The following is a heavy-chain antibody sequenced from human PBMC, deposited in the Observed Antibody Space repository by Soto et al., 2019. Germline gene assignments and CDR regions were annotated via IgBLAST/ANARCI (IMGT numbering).Heavy chain of an antibody. CDR1: GFSLRNSGLG. V-gene: IGHV2-5*02. J-gene: IGHJ4*02. Sequence: QITLKESGPTLVKPTQTLTLTCTCCGFSLRNSGLGVDWIRPPTGNALGWLALIYWDDDKRYSQSLKSRLTITKDTAKNQVVLTMTNMDPVDTATYYCAHLTTGGFDFDYWCQGTLVTGSS. CDR3: AHLTTGGFDFDY. D-gene: IGHD4-17*01. CDR2: IYWDDDK.